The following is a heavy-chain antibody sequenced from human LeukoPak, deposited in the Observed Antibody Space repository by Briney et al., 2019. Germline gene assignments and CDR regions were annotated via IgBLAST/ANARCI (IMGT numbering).Heavy chain of an antibody. D-gene: IGHD3-22*01. CDR3: TRSYNYYDRSGYYGFDY. CDR1: GFKFRDYA. Sequence: PGGSLTLSCTGSGFKFRDYAMSWFRQATGKGLEWVGFIRNKPHGEPTEYAASVKGRFIIPRDDSKSIAYLQVNSLKTEDTAMYYCTRSYNYYDRSGYYGFDYWGQGTLVTVSS. CDR2: IRNKPHGEPT. J-gene: IGHJ4*02. V-gene: IGHV3-49*03.